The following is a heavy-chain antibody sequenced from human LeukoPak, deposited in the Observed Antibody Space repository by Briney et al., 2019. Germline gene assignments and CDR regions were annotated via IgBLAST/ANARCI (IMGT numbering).Heavy chain of an antibody. CDR1: GFTFSSYG. D-gene: IGHD5-18*01. J-gene: IGHJ4*02. CDR3: AKEEFGYSYGSPLDY. Sequence: GGSLRLSCAASGFTFSSYGMHWVRQAPGKGLEWVAVISYDGSNKYYADSVKGRFTISRDNSKNTLYLQMNSLRAEDTAVYYCAKEEFGYSYGSPLDYWGQGTLVTVSS. CDR2: ISYDGSNK. V-gene: IGHV3-30*18.